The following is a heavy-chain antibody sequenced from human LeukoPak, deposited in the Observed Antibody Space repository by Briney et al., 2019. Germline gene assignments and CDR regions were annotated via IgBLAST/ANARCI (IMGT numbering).Heavy chain of an antibody. Sequence: PSVTLSLLCTASVDSIRRYYWRGIRQSPGGGREGIGYIFYTGRPNYNPALKSRVTMSLDTYKNQSSLKLSYVTAADTAVYYCAKRRKYYYDSSRNDAFDIWGQGTMVTVAT. CDR1: VDSIRRYY. CDR2: IFYTGRP. J-gene: IGHJ3*02. D-gene: IGHD3-22*01. CDR3: AKRRKYYYDSSRNDAFDI. V-gene: IGHV4-59*08.